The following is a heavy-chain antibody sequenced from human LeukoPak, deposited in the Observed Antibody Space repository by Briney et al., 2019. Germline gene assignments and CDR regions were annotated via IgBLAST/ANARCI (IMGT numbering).Heavy chain of an antibody. Sequence: GRSLRLSCAASGFTFSYYAIHWVCQAPGKGLEWVALIWSDGSNKYYADSVKGRITISRDNSKNTVYLQMNSLRAEDTAVYYCARELFGSGSCPDGWGQGTLVTVSS. CDR3: ARELFGSGSCPDG. CDR1: GFTFSYYA. J-gene: IGHJ4*02. V-gene: IGHV3-33*01. D-gene: IGHD3-10*01. CDR2: IWSDGSNK.